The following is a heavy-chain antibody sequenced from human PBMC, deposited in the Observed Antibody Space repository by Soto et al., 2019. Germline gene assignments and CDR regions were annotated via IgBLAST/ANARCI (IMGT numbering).Heavy chain of an antibody. Sequence: QVQLVQSGAEVKKPGASVKVSCKASGYTFTSYDINWVRQATGQGLEGMGWMNPNSGNTGYAQKFQGRVTMTRNTSISTAYMELSSLRSEDTAVYYCASMTTVKSVNYYYYYMDVWGKGTTVTVSS. D-gene: IGHD4-4*01. CDR1: GYTFTSYD. J-gene: IGHJ6*03. CDR3: ASMTTVKSVNYYYYYMDV. CDR2: MNPNSGNT. V-gene: IGHV1-8*01.